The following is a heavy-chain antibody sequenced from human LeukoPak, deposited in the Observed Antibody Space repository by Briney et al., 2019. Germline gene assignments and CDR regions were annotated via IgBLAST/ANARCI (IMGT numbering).Heavy chain of an antibody. CDR2: TYYRSKWYN. CDR3: ARAEQWLAIYYYYYYGMDV. CDR1: GDSVSSNSAA. Sequence: SQTLSLTCAISGDSVSSNSAAWNWIRQSPSRGLEWLGRTYYRSKWYNDYAVSVRSRITINPDTSKNQFSLQLNSVTPEDTAVYYCARAEQWLAIYYYYYYGMDVWGQGTTVTVSS. D-gene: IGHD6-19*01. J-gene: IGHJ6*02. V-gene: IGHV6-1*01.